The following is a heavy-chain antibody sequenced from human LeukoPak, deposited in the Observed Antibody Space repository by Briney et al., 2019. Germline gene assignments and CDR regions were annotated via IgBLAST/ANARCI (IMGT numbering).Heavy chain of an antibody. D-gene: IGHD3-16*02. CDR1: GYTFTSYY. V-gene: IGHV1-46*01. CDR2: INPSGGST. CDR3: ARDHHGGLRLGELSN. J-gene: IGHJ4*02. Sequence: ASVTVSCKASGYTFTSYYMHWVRQAPGQGLEWMGIINPSGGSTSYAQKFQGRVTMTRDMSTSTVYMELSSLRSEDTAVYYCARDHHGGLRLGELSNWGQGTLVTVSS.